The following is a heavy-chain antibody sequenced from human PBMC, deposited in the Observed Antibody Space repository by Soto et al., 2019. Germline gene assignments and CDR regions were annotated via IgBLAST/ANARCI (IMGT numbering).Heavy chain of an antibody. Sequence: PGESLKISCAASGFTFSSYAMSWVRQAPGKGLEWVSAISGSGGSTYYADSVKGRFTISRDNSKNTLYLQMNSLRAEDTAVYYCVSLPTVTRRRQIDYWGQGTLVTVSS. J-gene: IGHJ4*02. CDR3: VSLPTVTRRRQIDY. V-gene: IGHV3-23*01. CDR2: ISGSGGST. CDR1: GFTFSSYA. D-gene: IGHD4-17*01.